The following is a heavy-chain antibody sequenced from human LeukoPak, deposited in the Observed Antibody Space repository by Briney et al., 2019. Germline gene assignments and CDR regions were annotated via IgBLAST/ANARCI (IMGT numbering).Heavy chain of an antibody. D-gene: IGHD1-26*01. CDR3: AKARELLHYLDY. CDR1: GFTFDDYA. CDR2: ISWNSGSI. J-gene: IGHJ4*02. V-gene: IGHV3-9*01. Sequence: GGSLRLSCAASGFTFDDYAMHWVRQAPGKGLEWVSGISWNSGSIGYADSVKGRFTISRDNAKNSLYLQMNSLRAEDTALYYCAKARELLHYLDYWGQGTLVTVSS.